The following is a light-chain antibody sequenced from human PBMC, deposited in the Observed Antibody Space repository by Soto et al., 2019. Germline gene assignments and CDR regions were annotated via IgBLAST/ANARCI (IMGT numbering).Light chain of an antibody. CDR1: QSVSSN. J-gene: IGKJ2*01. CDR3: QQYDKWYT. Sequence: EIVMTQSPATLSVSPGEGATLSCRASQSVSSNLAWYQHKPGQAPRLLIYGASIRATGIPARFSGGGSGTEFALTISSLQSEDFAIYYCQQYDKWYTFGQGTKLEIK. V-gene: IGKV3-15*01. CDR2: GAS.